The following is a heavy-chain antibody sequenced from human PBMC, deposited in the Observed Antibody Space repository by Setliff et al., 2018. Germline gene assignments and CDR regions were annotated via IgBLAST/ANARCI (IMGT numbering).Heavy chain of an antibody. CDR3: AREGLTLVRGVIITGYYYYGMDV. CDR2: INAGNGNT. D-gene: IGHD3-10*01. Sequence: ASVKVSCKASGYTFTSYAMHWVRQAPGQRLEWMGWINAGNGNTKYSQKFQGRVTITRDTSASTAYMELSSLRSEDTAVYYCAREGLTLVRGVIITGYYYYGMDVWGQGTTVTVSS. V-gene: IGHV1-3*01. J-gene: IGHJ6*02. CDR1: GYTFTSYA.